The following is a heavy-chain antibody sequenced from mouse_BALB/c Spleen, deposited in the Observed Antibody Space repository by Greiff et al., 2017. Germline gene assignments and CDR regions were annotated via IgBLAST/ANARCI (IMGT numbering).Heavy chain of an antibody. CDR1: GFTFSSYA. V-gene: IGHV5-6-5*01. J-gene: IGHJ3*01. CDR2: ISSGGST. D-gene: IGHD1-1*01. Sequence: EVHLVESGGGLVKPGGSLKLSCAASGFTFSSYAMSWVRQTPEKRLEWVASISSGGSTYYPDSVKGRFTISRDNARNILYLQMSSLRSEDTAMYYCARDYGSSFAWFAYWGQGTLVTVSA. CDR3: ARDYGSSFAWFAY.